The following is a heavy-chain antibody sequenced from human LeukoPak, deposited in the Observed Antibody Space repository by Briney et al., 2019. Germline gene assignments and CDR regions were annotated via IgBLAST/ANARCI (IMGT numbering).Heavy chain of an antibody. J-gene: IGHJ4*02. Sequence: SETLSLTCAVYGGSFSGYYWSWIRQPPGKGLEWIGEINHSGSTNYNPSLKSRVTISVDTSKNQFSLKLSSVTAADTAVYYYARAPYCSSTSCYYYDFDYWGQGTLVTVSS. V-gene: IGHV4-34*01. D-gene: IGHD2-2*01. CDR3: ARAPYCSSTSCYYYDFDY. CDR1: GGSFSGYY. CDR2: INHSGST.